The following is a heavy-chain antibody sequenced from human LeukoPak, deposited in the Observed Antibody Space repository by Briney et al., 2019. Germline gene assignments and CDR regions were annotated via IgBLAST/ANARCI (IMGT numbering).Heavy chain of an antibody. J-gene: IGHJ3*02. V-gene: IGHV5-51*01. CDR3: ARGLEEPYYYDSSGHYQDGRCAFDI. CDR1: GYSFTSYW. D-gene: IGHD3-22*01. CDR2: IYPGDSDT. Sequence: GESLKISCKGSGYSFTSYWIGWVRQMPGKGLEWMGIIYPGDSDTRYSPSFQGQVTISADKSISTAYLQWSSLKASDTAMYYCARGLEEPYYYDSSGHYQDGRCAFDIWGQGTMVTVSS.